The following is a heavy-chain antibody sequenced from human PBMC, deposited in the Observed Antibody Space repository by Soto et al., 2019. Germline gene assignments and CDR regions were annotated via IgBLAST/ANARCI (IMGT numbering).Heavy chain of an antibody. D-gene: IGHD3-3*01. Sequence: SETLSLTCTVSGGSISSYYWSWIRQPPGKGLEWIGYIFYNGSTNYNPSLKSRVTISVDTSKNQFSLKLSSVTAADTAVYYCARDQSYYDFWSGYPRPYYYGMDVWGQGTTVTVSS. V-gene: IGHV4-59*01. J-gene: IGHJ6*02. CDR3: ARDQSYYDFWSGYPRPYYYGMDV. CDR1: GGSISSYY. CDR2: IFYNGST.